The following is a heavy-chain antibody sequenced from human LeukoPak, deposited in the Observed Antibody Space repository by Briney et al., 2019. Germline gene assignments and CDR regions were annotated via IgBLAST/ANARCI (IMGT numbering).Heavy chain of an antibody. CDR2: IDGSGSRI. V-gene: IGHV3-11*04. Sequence: PGGSLRLSCAASGFTFSDYYMSWIRQAPVKGLEWISYIDGSGSRIYYADSVKGRFTISRDNAKNTLYLQMNSLRDDDTAVYYCTGVGVNHAFDIWAPGTMVTVSS. J-gene: IGHJ3*02. D-gene: IGHD3-10*01. CDR3: TGVGVNHAFDI. CDR1: GFTFSDYY.